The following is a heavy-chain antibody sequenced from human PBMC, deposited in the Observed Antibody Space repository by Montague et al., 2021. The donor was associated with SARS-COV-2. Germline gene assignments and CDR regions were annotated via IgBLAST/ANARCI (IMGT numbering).Heavy chain of an antibody. J-gene: IGHJ4*02. CDR2: VYSSGTT. CDR3: ATLTQSNGDF. Sequence: SETLSLTFTVSSDSINSYYWCWIRQPPGKRLEWLGYVYSSGTTNYNPSLNSRIAISVDTSKNQFSLRLDSVTAADTAIYYCATLTQSNGDFWGQGALVTVS. D-gene: IGHD4/OR15-4a*01. V-gene: IGHV4-4*08. CDR1: SDSINSYY.